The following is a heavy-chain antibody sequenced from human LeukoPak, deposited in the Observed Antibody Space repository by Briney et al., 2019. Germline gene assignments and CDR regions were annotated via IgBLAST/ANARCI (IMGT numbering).Heavy chain of an antibody. Sequence: SETLSLTCTVSNYSTSSGYYWGWIRQPPGKGLEWIGSIYYSGSTYYNPSLKSRVTISVDTSKNQFSLKLSSVTAADTAVYYCAREPNPHYDILTGYYVDAFDIWGQGTMVTVSS. D-gene: IGHD3-9*01. CDR1: NYSTSSGYY. J-gene: IGHJ3*02. CDR2: IYYSGST. V-gene: IGHV4-38-2*02. CDR3: AREPNPHYDILTGYYVDAFDI.